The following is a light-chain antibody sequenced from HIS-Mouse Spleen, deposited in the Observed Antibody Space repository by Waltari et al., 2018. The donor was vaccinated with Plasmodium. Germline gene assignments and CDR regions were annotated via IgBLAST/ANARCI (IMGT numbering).Light chain of an antibody. CDR2: DVS. CDR1: SSAVGGSNY. CDR3: CSYAGSYTSS. V-gene: IGLV2-11*01. J-gene: IGLJ2*01. Sequence: QSALTQPRSVSGSPGQSVTISCTGTSSAVGGSNYVSWYQQHPGKAPKLMIYDVSKRPSGVPDRFSGSKSGNTASLTISGLQAEDEADYYCCSYAGSYTSSFGGGTKLTVL.